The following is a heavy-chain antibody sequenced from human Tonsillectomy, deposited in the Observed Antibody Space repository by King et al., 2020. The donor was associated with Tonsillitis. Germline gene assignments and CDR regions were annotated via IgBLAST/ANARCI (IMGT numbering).Heavy chain of an antibody. CDR2: ISSSSSYI. D-gene: IGHD2-2*01. CDR1: GFTFSSYS. J-gene: IGHJ4*02. V-gene: IGHV3-21*01. CDR3: ATSPAAAMGNDY. Sequence: VQLVESGGGLVKPGGSLRLSCAASGFTFSSYSMNWVRQAPGKGLEWVSSISSSSSYIYYADSVKARFTISRDNAKNSLYLQMNSLRADDTAVYYCATSPAAAMGNDYWGQGTLVTVSS.